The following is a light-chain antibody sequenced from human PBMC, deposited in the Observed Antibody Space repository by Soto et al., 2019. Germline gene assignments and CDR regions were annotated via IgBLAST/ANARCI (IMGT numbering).Light chain of an antibody. CDR1: QSINSW. V-gene: IGKV1-5*03. CDR3: QQYKSYPWT. CDR2: KAS. Sequence: DIPMTQSPSTLSASVGDRVTITCRASQSINSWLAWYQQKPGKAPNLLIYKASSLESGVPSRFSGSESGTEFTLTISSLQPDDFATYYCQQYKSYPWTFGQGTKVEIK. J-gene: IGKJ1*01.